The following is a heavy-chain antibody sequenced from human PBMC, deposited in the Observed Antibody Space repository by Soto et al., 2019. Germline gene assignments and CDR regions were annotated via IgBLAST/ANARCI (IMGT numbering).Heavy chain of an antibody. V-gene: IGHV3-30*18. D-gene: IGHD6-19*01. Sequence: QVQLVESGGGVVQPGRSLRLSCAASGFTFSSYGMHWVRQAPGKGLEWVAVISYDGSNKYYADSVKGRFTISRDNSKNTLYLQMNSLRAEDTAVYYCAKDRYSSGTNWFDPWGQGTLVTVSS. J-gene: IGHJ5*02. CDR1: GFTFSSYG. CDR3: AKDRYSSGTNWFDP. CDR2: ISYDGSNK.